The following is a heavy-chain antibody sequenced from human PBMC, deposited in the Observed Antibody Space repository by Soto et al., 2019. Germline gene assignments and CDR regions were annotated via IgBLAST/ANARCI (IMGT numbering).Heavy chain of an antibody. CDR3: ADSWLPTSY. CDR2: ISGGERTT. D-gene: IGHD3-10*01. J-gene: IGHJ4*02. CDR1: GFNFSSYS. V-gene: IGHV3-23*01. Sequence: GGSLMLSCAASGFNFSSYSMSWVRQAPGKGLEWVSGISGGERTTSYADSVKGRFTISRDNAKSTLYLQMNSLTVEDGAVYYCADSWLPTSYWGPGTLVTGSS.